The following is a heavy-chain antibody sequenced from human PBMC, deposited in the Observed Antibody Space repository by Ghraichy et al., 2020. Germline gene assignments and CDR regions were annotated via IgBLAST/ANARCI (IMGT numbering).Heavy chain of an antibody. CDR3: AKVKKAGSLVRMTFFFDY. Sequence: GGSLRLSCAASGFTFSSYAMSWVRQAPGKGLEWVSAISGSGGSTYYADSVKGRFTISRDNSKNTLYLQMNSLRAEDTAVYYCAKVKKAGSLVRMTFFFDYWGQGTLVTVSS. J-gene: IGHJ4*02. CDR1: GFTFSSYA. CDR2: ISGSGGST. D-gene: IGHD3-10*01. V-gene: IGHV3-23*01.